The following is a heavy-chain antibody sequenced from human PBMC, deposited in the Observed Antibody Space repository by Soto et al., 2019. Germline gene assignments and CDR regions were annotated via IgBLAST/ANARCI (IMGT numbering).Heavy chain of an antibody. V-gene: IGHV1-69*01. CDR1: GGTFSNYA. Sequence: QLVQSGPEVKKPGSSVRVSCTASGGTFSNYAINWVRQAPGQGLEWMGWIIPIFGITNYAQKFRDGVTITADESTRAAFKELRSLYSDNTVVYYGGRCRRAAIVSGALDMWGRGTMVSVSS. CDR3: GRCRRAAIVSGALDM. D-gene: IGHD5-18*01. CDR2: IIPIFGIT. J-gene: IGHJ3*02.